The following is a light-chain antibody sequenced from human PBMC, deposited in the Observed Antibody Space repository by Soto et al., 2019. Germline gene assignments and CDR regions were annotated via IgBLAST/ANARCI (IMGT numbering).Light chain of an antibody. CDR1: QSLLHSNGYNY. Sequence: DIVMIQSPLALPVTPGEPASISCRSSQSLLHSNGYNYSDWYLQQPGQSPQLLIFLGSNRASGVPDRFSGSGSGTDFTLKISRVEAGDVGIYYCMQSLQAPQLTFGGGTRVEIK. CDR3: MQSLQAPQLT. J-gene: IGKJ4*01. CDR2: LGS. V-gene: IGKV2-28*01.